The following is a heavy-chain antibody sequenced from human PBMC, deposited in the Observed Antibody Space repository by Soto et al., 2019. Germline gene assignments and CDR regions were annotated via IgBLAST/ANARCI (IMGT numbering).Heavy chain of an antibody. CDR3: ATAHIYGYGGITTWLDY. J-gene: IGHJ4*02. D-gene: IGHD5-18*01. V-gene: IGHV1-3*01. CDR1: GYTFTSYA. CDR2: INAGNGET. Sequence: ASVKVSCKASGYTFTSYAMHWVRQAPGQRLEWMGWINAGNGETIYAQKFQGRVTMTEDTSTDTAYMELSSLRSEDTAVYYCATAHIYGYGGITTWLDYWGQGTLVTVS.